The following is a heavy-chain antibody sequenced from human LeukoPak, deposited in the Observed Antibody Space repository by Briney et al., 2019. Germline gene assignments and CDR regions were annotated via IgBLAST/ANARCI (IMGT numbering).Heavy chain of an antibody. Sequence: GRSLRLSCAASGFTSSSYGMHWVRQAPGKGLEWVAVISYDGSNKYYADSVKGRFTISRDNSKNTLYLQMNSLRAEDTAVYYCAKDRPPYGDYVQGFDPWGQGTLVTVSS. CDR2: ISYDGSNK. CDR1: GFTSSSYG. V-gene: IGHV3-30*18. J-gene: IGHJ5*02. CDR3: AKDRPPYGDYVQGFDP. D-gene: IGHD4-17*01.